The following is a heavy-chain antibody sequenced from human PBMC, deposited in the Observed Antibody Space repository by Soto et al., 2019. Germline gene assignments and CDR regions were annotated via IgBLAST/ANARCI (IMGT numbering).Heavy chain of an antibody. CDR1: GGSISSSSYY. CDR2: IYYSGST. J-gene: IGHJ6*02. V-gene: IGHV4-39*01. CDR3: GRGGYVAYYYYGLDV. D-gene: IGHD5-12*01. Sequence: QLQLQESGPGLVKPSETLSLTCTVSGGSISSSSYYWGWIRQPPGKGLEWIGSIYYSGSTYYTPSLQRLETLFVDPAKNQFDLLVSSVTAADMVVYCCGRGGYVAYYYYGLDVWGPGTTGTVP.